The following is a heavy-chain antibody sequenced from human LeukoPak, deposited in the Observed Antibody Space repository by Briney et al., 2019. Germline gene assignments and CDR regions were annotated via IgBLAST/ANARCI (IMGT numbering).Heavy chain of an antibody. CDR2: IYTSGST. J-gene: IGHJ6*02. CDR3: AKDRRVVAGTNGMDV. Sequence: PSETLSLTCTVSGGSISSYYWSWIRQPAGKGLEWIGRIYTSGSTNYNPSLKSRVTMSVDTSKNQFSLKLSSVTAADTAVYYCAKDRRVVAGTNGMDVWGQGTTVTVSS. CDR1: GGSISSYY. D-gene: IGHD6-19*01. V-gene: IGHV4-4*07.